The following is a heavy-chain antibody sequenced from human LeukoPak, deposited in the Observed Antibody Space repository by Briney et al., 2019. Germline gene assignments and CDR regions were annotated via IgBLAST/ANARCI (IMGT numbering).Heavy chain of an antibody. CDR2: ISQRGRT. Sequence: PSETLSLTCAVCGGSLSDYYWIGMPHTPRKGREWIGEISQRGRTNDTPSLRSRITISVDTSKSQFSLKLRSVTATDAAVYYCARELLVARGGFDVWGQGTMVSVSS. CDR3: ARELLVARGGFDV. J-gene: IGHJ3*01. D-gene: IGHD2-15*01. V-gene: IGHV4-34*01. CDR1: GGSLSDYY.